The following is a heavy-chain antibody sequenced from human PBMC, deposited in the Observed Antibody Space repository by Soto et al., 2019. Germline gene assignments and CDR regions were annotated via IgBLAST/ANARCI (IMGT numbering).Heavy chain of an antibody. CDR2: IWYDGSNK. V-gene: IGHV3-33*01. Sequence: GGSLRLSCAASGFTFSSYGMHWVRQAPGKGLEWVAVIWYDGSNKYYADSVKGRFTISRDNSKNTLYLQMNSLRAEDTAVYYCARAGIQLRSKKFHFDYWGQGTLVTVSS. D-gene: IGHD5-18*01. CDR3: ARAGIQLRSKKFHFDY. J-gene: IGHJ4*02. CDR1: GFTFSSYG.